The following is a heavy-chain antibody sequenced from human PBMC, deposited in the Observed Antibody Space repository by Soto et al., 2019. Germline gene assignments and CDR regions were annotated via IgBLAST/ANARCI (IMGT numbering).Heavy chain of an antibody. CDR3: ARGAYYYDSSGSSV. Sequence: GASVKVSCKASGYTFTSYGISWVRQAPGQGLEWMGWISAHNGNTKYAQKVQGRVTMTTDTSTSTAYMELRSLRSDDTAVYYCARGAYYYDSSGSSVWGKGTTVTVSS. J-gene: IGHJ6*04. CDR1: GYTFTSYG. V-gene: IGHV1-18*01. CDR2: ISAHNGNT. D-gene: IGHD3-22*01.